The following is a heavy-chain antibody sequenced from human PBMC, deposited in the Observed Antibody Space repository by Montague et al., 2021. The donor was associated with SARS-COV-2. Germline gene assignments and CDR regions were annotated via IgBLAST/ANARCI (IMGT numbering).Heavy chain of an antibody. D-gene: IGHD3-3*01. CDR3: ARGDWVAIFGVVNYYYYYYMDV. J-gene: IGHJ6*03. CDR2: IYYSGST. V-gene: IGHV4-59*01. CDR1: GGSISSYY. Sequence: SETLSLTCTVSGGSISSYYWSWIRQPPGKGLEWIGYIYYSGSTNYNPSLKSRVTISVDTSKNQFSLKLSSVTAADTAVYYCARGDWVAIFGVVNYYYYYYMDVWGKGTTVTVSS.